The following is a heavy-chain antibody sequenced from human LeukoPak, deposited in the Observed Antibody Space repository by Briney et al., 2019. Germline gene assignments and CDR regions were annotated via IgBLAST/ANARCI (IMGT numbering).Heavy chain of an antibody. V-gene: IGHV1-8*01. J-gene: IGHJ4*02. CDR2: MNPNSGNT. CDR1: GYTFTSYD. CDR3: ARADFWSGYAIDY. D-gene: IGHD3-3*01. Sequence: GASVKVSCKASGYTFTSYDINWRRQATGQGLEWMGWMNPNSGNTGYAQKFQGRVTMTRNTSISTAYMELSSLRSEDTAVYYCARADFWSGYAIDYWGQGTLVTVSS.